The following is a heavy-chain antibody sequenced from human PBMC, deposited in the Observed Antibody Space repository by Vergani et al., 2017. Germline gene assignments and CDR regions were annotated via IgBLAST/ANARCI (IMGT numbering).Heavy chain of an antibody. CDR1: GYTFTGYY. CDR3: AREGYGSGRATPGAFDI. CDR2: INPSGGST. V-gene: IGHV1-46*01. D-gene: IGHD3-10*01. J-gene: IGHJ3*02. Sequence: QVQLVQSGAEVKKPGASVKVSCKASGYTFTGYYMHWVRQAPGQGLEWMGIINPSGGSTSYAQKFQGRVTMTRDTSTSTAYRELSSLRSEDTAVYYCAREGYGSGRATPGAFDIWGQGTMVTVSS.